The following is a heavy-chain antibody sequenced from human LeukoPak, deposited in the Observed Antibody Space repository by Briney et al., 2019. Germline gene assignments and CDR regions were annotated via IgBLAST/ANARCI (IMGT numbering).Heavy chain of an antibody. D-gene: IGHD1-26*01. Sequence: SETLSLTCTVSGGSISSYYWSWIRQPPGKGLEWIGDIYYSGSTNYNPSLKSRVTISVDTSKNQFSLRLSSVTAADTAVYYSARLASGSYGPPTPFDYWGQGTLVTVSS. CDR3: ARLASGSYGPPTPFDY. V-gene: IGHV4-59*08. J-gene: IGHJ4*02. CDR2: IYYSGST. CDR1: GGSISSYY.